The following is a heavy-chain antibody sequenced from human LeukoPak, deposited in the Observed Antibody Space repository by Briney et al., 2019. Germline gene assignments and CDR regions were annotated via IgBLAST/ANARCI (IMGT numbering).Heavy chain of an antibody. D-gene: IGHD3-10*01. Sequence: YYADSVKGRFTISRDNAKNSLYLQMNSLRAEDTAVYYCAREVSGSGPLDYWDQGTLVTVSS. V-gene: IGHV3-11*01. CDR3: AREVSGSGPLDY. J-gene: IGHJ4*02.